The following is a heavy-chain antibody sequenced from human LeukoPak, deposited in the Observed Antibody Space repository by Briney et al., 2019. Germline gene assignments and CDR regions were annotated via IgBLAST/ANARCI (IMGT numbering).Heavy chain of an antibody. CDR2: TSTYNDGK. Sequence: ASVKVSCKASGYTFTYYAITWVRQAPGQGLEWMGWTSTYNDGKNYAQSLQGRIAMTTDTSTNTAYMELRSLRSDDTAVYYCVRDLIAAAGPRPYYYYGMDVWGQGTTVTVSS. J-gene: IGHJ6*02. CDR1: GYTFTYYA. CDR3: VRDLIAAAGPRPYYYYGMDV. D-gene: IGHD6-13*01. V-gene: IGHV1-18*01.